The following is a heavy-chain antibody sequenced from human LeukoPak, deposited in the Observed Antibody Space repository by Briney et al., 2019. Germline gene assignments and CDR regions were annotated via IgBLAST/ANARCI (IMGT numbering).Heavy chain of an antibody. V-gene: IGHV2-5*01. Sequence: SGPTLVNPTETLTLTCTFSGFSLNTSGVGVGWIRQPPGDALEWLALIYWNGDKRYSPSMKSSVTVTEGTSKNQAVLIMTNMDPVDTATYYCAHRVFWSGYGDAFDIWGQGTMVTVSS. CDR2: IYWNGDK. D-gene: IGHD3-3*01. J-gene: IGHJ3*02. CDR3: AHRVFWSGYGDAFDI. CDR1: GFSLNTSGVG.